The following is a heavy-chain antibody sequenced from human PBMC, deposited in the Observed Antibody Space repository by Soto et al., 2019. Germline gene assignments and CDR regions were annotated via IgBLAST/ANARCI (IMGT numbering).Heavy chain of an antibody. CDR3: TRDLNGGNPFDY. J-gene: IGHJ4*02. CDR2: IDPGIGRA. Sequence: QVQLVQSGAEVKKPGASVRVSCKPSGYTLTNYAIHWVRQAAGQSLEWLAWIDPGIGRATYSQKVQGRIIVTRDNSATTFYTDLTSLTSADTAVYYCTRDLNGGNPFDYWGQGALVTVSS. CDR1: GYTLTNYA. V-gene: IGHV1-3*01. D-gene: IGHD3-16*01.